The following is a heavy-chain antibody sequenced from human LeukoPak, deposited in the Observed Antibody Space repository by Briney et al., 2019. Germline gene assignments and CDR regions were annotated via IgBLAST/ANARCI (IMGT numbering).Heavy chain of an antibody. V-gene: IGHV3-21*06. J-gene: IGHJ4*02. CDR1: GFTFNTYS. CDR2: IDSSGGYM. D-gene: IGHD3-10*01. CDR3: ARAAGVRKTYYYGSGSPYYFDY. Sequence: NAGGSLRLSCEASGFTFNTYSMNWARQAPGKGLEWVSSIDSSGGYMFYADSVKGRFIISRDNAKDSLYLQMNSLRAEDTAVYYCARAAGVRKTYYYGSGSPYYFDYWGQGTLVTVSS.